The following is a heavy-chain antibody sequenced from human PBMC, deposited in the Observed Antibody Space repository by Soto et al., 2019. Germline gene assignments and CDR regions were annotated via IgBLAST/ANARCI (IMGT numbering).Heavy chain of an antibody. J-gene: IGHJ5*02. Sequence: PEVSLRLSCSASGFSFSHYAMHWFRQPPGKGLEWVALISYDGENQYFTDSVRGRFTISRDNSKTAVYLEMNNLRLDDTATYYCVSRHSESSNAFDLWGKGTLVIFSS. CDR1: GFSFSHYA. CDR3: VSRHSESSNAFDL. CDR2: ISYDGENQ. V-gene: IGHV3-30*04. D-gene: IGHD3-10*01.